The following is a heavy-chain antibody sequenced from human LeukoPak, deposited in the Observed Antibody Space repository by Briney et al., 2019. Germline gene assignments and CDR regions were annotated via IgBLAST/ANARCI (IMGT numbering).Heavy chain of an antibody. J-gene: IGHJ4*02. D-gene: IGHD4-17*01. CDR3: ARGAIPTVTD. Sequence: SETLSLTCTVSVGSISSYYWSLIRQPPGKGLEWIGYIYYSGSTNYNPSLKSRVTISVDTSKNQFSLKLSSVTAADTAVYYCARGAIPTVTDWGQGTLVTVSS. V-gene: IGHV4-59*12. CDR1: VGSISSYY. CDR2: IYYSGST.